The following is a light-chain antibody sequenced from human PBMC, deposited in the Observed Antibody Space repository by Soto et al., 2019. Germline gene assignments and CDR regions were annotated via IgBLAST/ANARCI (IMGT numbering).Light chain of an antibody. CDR1: RYVGASY. CDR2: GAS. Sequence: GLANSADTLSLSPGERATLAGRGSRYVGASYIAWYQQKRGQAPRLLIYGASSRATDIPDRFSGRGSGTDFTLTIHILEPEDFAVYYCPLYGISPIPFCQVTRPAI. J-gene: IGKJ5*01. V-gene: IGKV3-20*01. CDR3: PLYGISPIP.